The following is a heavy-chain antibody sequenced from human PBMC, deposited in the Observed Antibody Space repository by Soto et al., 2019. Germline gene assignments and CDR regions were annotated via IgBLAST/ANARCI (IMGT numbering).Heavy chain of an antibody. D-gene: IGHD3-22*01. CDR2: IIPIFGTA. CDR1: GGTFSSYA. CDR3: ARHFYDSSGYYPFDY. Sequence: SVKVSCKASGGTFSSYAISWVRQAPGQGLEWMGGIIPIFGTANYAQKFQGRVTITADESTSTAYMELSSLRSEDTAVYYCARHFYDSSGYYPFDYWGQGTLVTVSS. J-gene: IGHJ4*02. V-gene: IGHV1-69*13.